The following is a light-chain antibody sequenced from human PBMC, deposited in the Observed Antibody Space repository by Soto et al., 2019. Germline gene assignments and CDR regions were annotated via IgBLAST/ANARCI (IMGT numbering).Light chain of an antibody. J-gene: IGKJ5*01. V-gene: IGKV3-20*01. CDR3: QQYRRSSIT. Sequence: ETVLTQSPGTLSVSPGESATLSCRASQSVSSSYLAWYLQKRGQAPRLLIYGASSRATGVPDRFTGSGSGTDFTLTITRLEPEDFAVYFCQQYRRSSITFGQGTRLEIK. CDR2: GAS. CDR1: QSVSSSY.